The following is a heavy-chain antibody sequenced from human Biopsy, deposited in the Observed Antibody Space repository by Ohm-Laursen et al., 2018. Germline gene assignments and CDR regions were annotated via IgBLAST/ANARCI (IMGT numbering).Heavy chain of an antibody. V-gene: IGHV4-31*03. CDR2: IYHTGTT. D-gene: IGHD5-12*01. J-gene: IGHJ4*02. Sequence: QTLSLTCTVSGDSISSGGIYWSWIRQFPGKGLQWIAYIYHTGTTYYNPSLKRRLSLAIDTSKNQFSVSLRSVTAADTAVYYCARADMVTTSVDYWGQGTLVSVSS. CDR1: GDSISSGGIY. CDR3: ARADMVTTSVDY.